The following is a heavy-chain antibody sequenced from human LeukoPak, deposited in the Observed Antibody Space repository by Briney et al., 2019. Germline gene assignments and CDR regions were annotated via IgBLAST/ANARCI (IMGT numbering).Heavy chain of an antibody. V-gene: IGHV3-20*04. CDR1: GFTFDDYG. Sequence: RPGGSLRLSCAASGFTFDDYGMRWGRPAPGKGLEWGSGINWNGGSTGYADSVKGRFTISRDNAKNSLYLQMNGLRAEDTALYYCARDNERAVAGLGAFDIWGQGTMVTVSS. CDR2: INWNGGST. D-gene: IGHD6-19*01. CDR3: ARDNERAVAGLGAFDI. J-gene: IGHJ3*02.